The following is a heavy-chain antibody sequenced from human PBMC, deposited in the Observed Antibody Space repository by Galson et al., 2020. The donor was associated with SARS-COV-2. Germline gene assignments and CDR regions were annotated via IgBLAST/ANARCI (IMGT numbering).Heavy chain of an antibody. CDR2: IYPGSGTT. D-gene: IGHD3-10*01. V-gene: IGHV1-2*02. J-gene: IGHJ2*01. CDR1: GYSFTGYY. CDR3: ARIPWGWGDXXXXL. Sequence: ASVKVSCKASGYSFTGYYIHWVRQAPGQGLEWMGWIYPGSGTTNFAQRFQGRVSLTGDTSVNTAHMDLNSLTSDDTATYYCARIPWGWGDXXXXLWGRGTLVTVSS.